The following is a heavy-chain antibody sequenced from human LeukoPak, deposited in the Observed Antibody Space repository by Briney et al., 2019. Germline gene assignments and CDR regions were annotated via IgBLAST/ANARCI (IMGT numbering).Heavy chain of an antibody. CDR1: GYTSTNYA. CDR2: INAGYGNT. CDR3: ARDRGDGYNYEGLDF. V-gene: IGHV1-3*01. Sequence: ASVKVSCKTSGYTSTNYAIHWVRQAPGQRLEWMGWINAGYGNTKYSQKFQGRVTLTSDTSANTAYMDLSSLKSEDTAVYYCARDRGDGYNYEGLDFWGQGTLVTVSS. D-gene: IGHD5-24*01. J-gene: IGHJ4*02.